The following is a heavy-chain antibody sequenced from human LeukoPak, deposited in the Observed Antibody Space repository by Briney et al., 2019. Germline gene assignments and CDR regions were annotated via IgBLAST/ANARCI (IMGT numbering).Heavy chain of an antibody. CDR3: ARDYGSGSYYHYYYYGMDV. Sequence: GASVKVSCKASGGTFSSYAISWVRQAPGQGLEWMGRIIPILGIANYAQKFQGRVTITADKSTSTAYMELRSLRSDDTAVYYCARDYGSGSYYHYYYYGMDVWGQGTTVTVSS. CDR2: IIPILGIA. V-gene: IGHV1-69*04. J-gene: IGHJ6*02. D-gene: IGHD3-10*01. CDR1: GGTFSSYA.